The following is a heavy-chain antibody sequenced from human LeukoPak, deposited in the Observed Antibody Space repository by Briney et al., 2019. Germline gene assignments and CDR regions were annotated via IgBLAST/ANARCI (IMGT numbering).Heavy chain of an antibody. CDR1: GFTFSSSS. Sequence: PGGSLRLSCAASGFTFSSSSMNWVRLAPGKGQEWVSSISSSSSYIYYGDSVKGRFTISRDNARNSLYLQMNSLRAEDTAVYYCARESWTGSAMVLGGGGFDIWGQGTRVTVS. CDR3: ARESWTGSAMVLGGGGFDI. D-gene: IGHD3-10*01. CDR2: ISSSSSYI. V-gene: IGHV3-21*01. J-gene: IGHJ3*02.